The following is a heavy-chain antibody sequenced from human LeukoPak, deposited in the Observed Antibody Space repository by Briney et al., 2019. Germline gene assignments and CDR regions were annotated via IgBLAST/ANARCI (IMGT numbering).Heavy chain of an antibody. CDR1: GGSISSGDYY. J-gene: IGHJ5*02. CDR3: ARGSYLEWEHQQTRWFDP. Sequence: NPSQTLSLTCSVSGGSISSGDYYYSWIPKPPGKGLEWIGYIYYSGSTYYHPSLKSRVTITVDTSKNQFSLKLSAVTAADTAVYYCARGSYLEWEHQQTRWFDPWGQGTLVTVSS. V-gene: IGHV4-30-4*08. CDR2: IYYSGST. D-gene: IGHD1-26*01.